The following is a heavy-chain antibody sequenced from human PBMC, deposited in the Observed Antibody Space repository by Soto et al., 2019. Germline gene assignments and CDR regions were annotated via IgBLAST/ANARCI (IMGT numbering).Heavy chain of an antibody. Sequence: QVQLVQSGADVKKPGASVKVSCKASGYTFTSYGIVWVRQAPGQGLEWMGWISAYNGNTNYAQNFQGRVSMTPDTTASTAYMELRGLRADDTAVYYCARRIAWSYFDYWGQGILVTVSS. CDR2: ISAYNGNT. CDR1: GYTFTSYG. CDR3: ARRIAWSYFDY. D-gene: IGHD2-21*01. J-gene: IGHJ4*02. V-gene: IGHV1-18*01.